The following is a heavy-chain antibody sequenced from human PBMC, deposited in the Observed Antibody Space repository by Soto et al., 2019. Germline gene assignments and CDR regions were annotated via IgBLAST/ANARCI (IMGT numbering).Heavy chain of an antibody. J-gene: IGHJ5*02. CDR3: ARDTMSRENWFDP. Sequence: QVQLVQSGAEVKKPGASVKVSCKASGYTFTSYGISWVRQAPGQGLEWMGWISAYSGNTNYAQNLQGRVTMTTDTSTSTAHMELRSLRSAATAMYYCARDTMSRENWFDPWGQGTLVTVSS. V-gene: IGHV1-18*01. D-gene: IGHD3-10*01. CDR2: ISAYSGNT. CDR1: GYTFTSYG.